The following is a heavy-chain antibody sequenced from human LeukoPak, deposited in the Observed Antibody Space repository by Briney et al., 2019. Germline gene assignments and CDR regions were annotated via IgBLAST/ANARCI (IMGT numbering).Heavy chain of an antibody. J-gene: IGHJ3*02. Sequence: PSVTLSLTCTVSGGSISSYYWSWIRQPPGKGLEWIGYIYYSGSTNYNPSLKSRVTISVDTSKNQFSLKLSSVTAADTAVYYCASQYVARDDAFDIWGQGTMVTVSS. V-gene: IGHV4-59*01. D-gene: IGHD2-15*01. CDR1: GGSISSYY. CDR3: ASQYVARDDAFDI. CDR2: IYYSGST.